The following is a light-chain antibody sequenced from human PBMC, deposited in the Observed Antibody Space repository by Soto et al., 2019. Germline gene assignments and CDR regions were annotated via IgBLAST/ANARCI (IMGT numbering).Light chain of an antibody. CDR2: GAS. Sequence: EVVLTQSPGTLSLSPGERVTLSCRASQRVSSTYLAWFQQKPGQAPRLLIYGASTRATGIPDRFSGRGSGTDFTLTISRLEPEDVAVYYCHQYGSSPRTFGQGTKVEIK. J-gene: IGKJ1*01. CDR3: HQYGSSPRT. V-gene: IGKV3-20*01. CDR1: QRVSSTY.